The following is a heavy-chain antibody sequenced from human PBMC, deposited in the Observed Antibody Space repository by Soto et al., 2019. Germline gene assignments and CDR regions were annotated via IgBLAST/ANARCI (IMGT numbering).Heavy chain of an antibody. Sequence: QLQLQESGPGLVKPSETLSLTCTVSGGSISSSSYYWGWIRKPPGKGLEWIGCIYYSGSTYYNPSLKSRVTISVDTSMNQFSLKLISVTAADTAVYYCARHRPDTAFWVYGFNVGYFDYWGQGTLVTVSS. D-gene: IGHD5-18*01. CDR1: GGSISSSSYY. J-gene: IGHJ4*02. CDR2: IYYSGST. CDR3: ARHRPDTAFWVYGFNVGYFDY. V-gene: IGHV4-39*01.